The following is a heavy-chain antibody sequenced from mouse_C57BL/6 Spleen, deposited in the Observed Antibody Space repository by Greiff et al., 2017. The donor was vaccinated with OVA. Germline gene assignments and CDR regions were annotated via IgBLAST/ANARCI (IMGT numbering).Heavy chain of an antibody. D-gene: IGHD3-2*02. Sequence: QVQLKESGPGLVQPSQSLSITCTVSGFSLTSYGVHWVRQSPGKGLEWLGVIWSGGSTDYNAAFISRLSISKDNSKSQVFFKMNSLQADDTAIYYCARKAAQAPWFAYWGQGTLVTVSA. V-gene: IGHV2-2*01. CDR3: ARKAAQAPWFAY. CDR2: IWSGGST. J-gene: IGHJ3*01. CDR1: GFSLTSYG.